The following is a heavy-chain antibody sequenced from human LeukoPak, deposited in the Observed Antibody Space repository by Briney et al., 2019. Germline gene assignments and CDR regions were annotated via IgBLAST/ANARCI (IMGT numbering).Heavy chain of an antibody. CDR3: ARARPSMWIDY. Sequence: GGSLRLSCAASGFTFSSYWMSWVRQAPGKGLEWVAIIKQDGSDKYYVDSVKGRFTISRDSSKNTLYLQMNSLRPEDTAVYYCARARPSMWIDYWGQGTLVTVSS. CDR1: GFTFSSYW. J-gene: IGHJ4*02. V-gene: IGHV3-7*01. CDR2: IKQDGSDK. D-gene: IGHD5-12*01.